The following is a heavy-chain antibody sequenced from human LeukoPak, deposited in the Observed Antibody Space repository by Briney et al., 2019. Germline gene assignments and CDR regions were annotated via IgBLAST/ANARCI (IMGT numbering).Heavy chain of an antibody. V-gene: IGHV4-59*08. CDR1: GGSISSYY. Sequence: SETVSLNCGVSGGSISSYYWSWIRQPPGKGLEYIGYIYYSGNTNSNPSLNSRVTISVDTSKNQFSLKLSSVTAADTAGYYCARRGSGASLEYYFDLWGRGTLVTVSS. CDR2: IYYSGNT. D-gene: IGHD1-14*01. J-gene: IGHJ2*01. CDR3: ARRGSGASLEYYFDL.